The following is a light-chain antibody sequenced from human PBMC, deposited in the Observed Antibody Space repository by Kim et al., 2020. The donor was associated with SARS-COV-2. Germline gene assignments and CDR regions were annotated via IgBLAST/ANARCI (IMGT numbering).Light chain of an antibody. J-gene: IGKJ2*01. CDR3: QKYDGTSPHT. CDR1: QSVSSN. Sequence: EIVLTQSPGTLSLSPGERATLSCRASQSVSSNLAWYQQRPGQAPRLLIYGASRRATGIPDRFSGSGSGTDFTLTISRLEPEDFAVYYCQKYDGTSPHTFDQGTKLAIK. V-gene: IGKV3-20*01. CDR2: GAS.